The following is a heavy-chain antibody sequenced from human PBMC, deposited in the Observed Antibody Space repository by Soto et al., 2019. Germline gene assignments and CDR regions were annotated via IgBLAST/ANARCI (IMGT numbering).Heavy chain of an antibody. CDR2: ISSTTNYI. CDR1: GFTLTRFV. J-gene: IGHJ4*02. V-gene: IGHV3-21*06. Sequence: PGGPLKRSCAACGFTLTRFVMNGVRQAPGKGLEWVSSISSTTNYIYYGDSMKGRFTISRDNAKNSLYLEMNSLGAEDTAVYYCARESEDLTSNFDYWGQGTLVTASS. CDR3: ARESEDLTSNFDY.